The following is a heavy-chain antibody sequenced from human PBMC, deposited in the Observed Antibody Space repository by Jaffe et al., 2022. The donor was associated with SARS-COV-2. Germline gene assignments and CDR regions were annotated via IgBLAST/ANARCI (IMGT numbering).Heavy chain of an antibody. CDR1: GFDFSDFF. D-gene: IGHD3-22*01. V-gene: IGHV3-11*01. CDR2: IDHIDSDK. J-gene: IGHJ4*02. CDR3: AKDGAYYDRSGYRPH. Sequence: QVHLVESGGGLVKPGGSLRLSCAASGFDFSDFFMGWIRQAPGEGLEWLASIDHIDSDKYYADSVKGRFTISRDNAKNSLYLQMNSLRAEDTAVYYCAKDGAYYDRSGYRPHWGQGTLVTVSS.